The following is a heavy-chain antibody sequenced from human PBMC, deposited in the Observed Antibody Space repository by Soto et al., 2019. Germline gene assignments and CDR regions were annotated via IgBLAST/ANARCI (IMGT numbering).Heavy chain of an antibody. CDR1: GYSFTSYW. CDR3: ARGPPLSYYGSGSYYGKANWFDP. Sequence: GESLKISCKGSGYSFTSYWIGWVRQMPGKGLEWMGIIYPGDSDTRYSPSFQGQVTISADKSISTAYLQWSSLKASDTAMYYCARGPPLSYYGSGSYYGKANWFDPWGQGTLVTV. CDR2: IYPGDSDT. V-gene: IGHV5-51*01. D-gene: IGHD3-10*01. J-gene: IGHJ5*02.